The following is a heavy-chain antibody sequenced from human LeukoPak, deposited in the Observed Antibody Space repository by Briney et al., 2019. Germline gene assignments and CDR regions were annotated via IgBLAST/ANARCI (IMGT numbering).Heavy chain of an antibody. CDR3: ARDMGYYTPYYFDY. V-gene: IGHV4-59*01. D-gene: IGHD3-3*01. CDR1: GGSISIYY. Sequence: SETLSLTCTVSGGSISIYYWSWIRQPPGKGLEWIGYIYYSGSTNYNPSLKSRVTISVDTSKNQFSLKLSSVTAADTAVYYCARDMGYYTPYYFDYWGQGTLVTVSS. CDR2: IYYSGST. J-gene: IGHJ4*02.